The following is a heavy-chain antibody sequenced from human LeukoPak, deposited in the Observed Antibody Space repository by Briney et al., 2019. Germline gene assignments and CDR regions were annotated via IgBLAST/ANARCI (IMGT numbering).Heavy chain of an antibody. D-gene: IGHD6-19*01. V-gene: IGHV4-59*08. Sequence: PSETLSLTCTVSGGSISSYYWTWIRQPPGKGLEWSGYIYYTGATSYNPSLTSRVTISVDTSKKQFSLKLTSVTAADTAVYYCARYGGSGWVIDNWGQGTLVTVS. CDR3: ARYGGSGWVIDN. CDR2: IYYTGAT. CDR1: GGSISSYY. J-gene: IGHJ4*02.